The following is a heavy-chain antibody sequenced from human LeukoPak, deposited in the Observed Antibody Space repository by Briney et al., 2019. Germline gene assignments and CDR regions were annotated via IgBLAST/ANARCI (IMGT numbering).Heavy chain of an antibody. Sequence: GASVKVSCKASGYTFTSYGISWVRQAPGQGLEWMGWISAYNGNTNYAQKLQGRVTMTTDTSTSTAYMELRSLRSDDTAVYYCARDNSGIYYYYYYMDVWGKGTTVTISS. CDR1: GYTFTSYG. CDR2: ISAYNGNT. D-gene: IGHD3-10*01. CDR3: ARDNSGIYYYYYYMDV. J-gene: IGHJ6*03. V-gene: IGHV1-18*01.